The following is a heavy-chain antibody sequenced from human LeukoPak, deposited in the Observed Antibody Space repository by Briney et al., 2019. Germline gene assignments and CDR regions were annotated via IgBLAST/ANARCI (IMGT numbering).Heavy chain of an antibody. J-gene: IGHJ4*02. CDR2: ISDTSDI. CDR3: ARDRGARGRGLA. Sequence: PGGSLRLTCAASGFTFRIYGMNWVRQAPGKGLEWVASISDTSDISYVDPVKGRFTVFRDNAKNSVFLQMNSLRVDDTGVYFCARDRGARGRGLAWGQGTLVSVSS. CDR1: GFTFRIYG. D-gene: IGHD3-10*01. V-gene: IGHV3-21*06.